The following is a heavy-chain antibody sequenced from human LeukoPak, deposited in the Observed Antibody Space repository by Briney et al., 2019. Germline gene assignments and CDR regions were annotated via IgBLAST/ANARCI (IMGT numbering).Heavy chain of an antibody. CDR2: INHSGSP. V-gene: IGHV4-34*01. CDR3: ARGRAAPSAS. CDR1: GGSFSGYY. D-gene: IGHD6-13*01. J-gene: IGHJ4*02. Sequence: SETLSLTCAVYGGSFSGYYWSWIRQPPGKGLEWIGEINHSGSPNYNPSFKSRVTISVDTPKTQFSLRLSSVTAADTAVYYCARGRAAPSASWGQGTLVTVSS.